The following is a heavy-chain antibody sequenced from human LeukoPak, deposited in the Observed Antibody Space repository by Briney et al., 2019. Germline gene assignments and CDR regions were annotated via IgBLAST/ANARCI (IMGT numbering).Heavy chain of an antibody. CDR1: GDSVSSNSAA. CDR2: TYYRSKWYN. Sequence: SQTLSLTCAISGDSVSSNSAAWNWIRQSPSRGLEWLGRTYYRSKWYNDYAVSVKSRITINPDTSKNQFSPQLNSVTPEDTAVYYCARDAADSSGYYYHYYYYGMDVWGQGTTVTVSS. V-gene: IGHV6-1*01. D-gene: IGHD3-22*01. J-gene: IGHJ6*02. CDR3: ARDAADSSGYYYHYYYYGMDV.